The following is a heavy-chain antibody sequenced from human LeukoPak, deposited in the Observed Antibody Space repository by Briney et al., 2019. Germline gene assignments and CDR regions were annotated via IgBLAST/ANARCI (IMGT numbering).Heavy chain of an antibody. D-gene: IGHD4/OR15-4a*01. CDR2: IRQDGGEK. CDR3: AREVLVLTDFDY. CDR1: GFTFSSYW. V-gene: IGHV3-7*01. J-gene: IGHJ4*02. Sequence: GGSLRLSCAVSGFTFSSYWMNWVRQAPGKGLEWVASIRQDGGEKSYVDSVKGRFTISRDNTKNSLYLQMSSLRAEDTAVYYCAREVLVLTDFDYWGQGTLVTVSS.